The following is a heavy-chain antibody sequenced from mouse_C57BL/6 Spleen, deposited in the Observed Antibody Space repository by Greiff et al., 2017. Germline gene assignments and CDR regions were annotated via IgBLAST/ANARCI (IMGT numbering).Heavy chain of an antibody. CDR2: IDPNSGGT. CDR1: GYTFTSYW. J-gene: IGHJ4*01. D-gene: IGHD4-1*01. Sequence: QVQLKQPGAELVKPGASVKLSCKASGYTFTSYWMHWVKQRPGRGLEWIGRIDPNSGGTKYNEKFKSKATLTVDKPSSTAYMQLSSLTSEDSAVYYCARGGDSGAYYYAMDYWGQGTSVTVSS. CDR3: ARGGDSGAYYYAMDY. V-gene: IGHV1-72*01.